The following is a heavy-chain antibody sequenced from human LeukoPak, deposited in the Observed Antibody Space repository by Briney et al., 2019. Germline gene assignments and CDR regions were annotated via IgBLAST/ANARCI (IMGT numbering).Heavy chain of an antibody. CDR2: IYYSGST. J-gene: IGHJ6*02. V-gene: IGHV4-31*03. CDR1: GGSISSGGSY. CDR3: ARVAPRLYGMDV. Sequence: SETLSLTCTVSGGSISSGGSYWSWIRQHPGKGLEWIGYIYYSGSTYYNPSLKGRVTISVDTSRNQFSLKLSSVTAADTAVYYCARVAPRLYGMDVWGQGTTVTVSS.